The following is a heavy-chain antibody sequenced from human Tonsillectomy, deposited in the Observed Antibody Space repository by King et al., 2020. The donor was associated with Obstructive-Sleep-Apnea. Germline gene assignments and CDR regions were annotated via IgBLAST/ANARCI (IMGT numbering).Heavy chain of an antibody. D-gene: IGHD2-21*02. CDR3: SRPGGDASYYYGMDV. V-gene: IGHV3-73*02. CDR2: IRSSDNNYAT. Sequence: VQLVEAGGGLVQPGGSLKLSCAASGFIISGSAMHWVRQASGKGLEWIGRIRSSDNNYATAYAASVKGRFTVYRDDSRNTAYLQMNSLKTEDPAVYYCSRPGGDASYYYGMDVWGQGATVTVSS. J-gene: IGHJ6*02. CDR1: GFIISGSA.